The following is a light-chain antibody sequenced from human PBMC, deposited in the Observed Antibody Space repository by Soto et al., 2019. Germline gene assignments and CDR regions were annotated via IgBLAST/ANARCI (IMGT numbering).Light chain of an antibody. CDR2: LGF. J-gene: IGKJ2*01. V-gene: IGKV2-28*01. Sequence: EIVMTQSPPPLTVTPGEPASISCSSSQRLLHSNGNIFLDWYLQKPGQSPQLLIYLGFNRASGVPDRVSGSAAGTDFTLKISRVEAEDVGVYYCMQALQTLYTFGHGTKV. CDR3: MQALQTLYT. CDR1: QRLLHSNGNIF.